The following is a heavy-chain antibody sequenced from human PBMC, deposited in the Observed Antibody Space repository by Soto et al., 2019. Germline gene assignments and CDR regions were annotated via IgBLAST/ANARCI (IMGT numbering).Heavy chain of an antibody. CDR1: GFSLSNTRLG. CDR2: IFSNNEK. V-gene: IGHV2-26*01. J-gene: IGHJ6*02. CDR3: ARYCVGHYVMDV. Sequence: QVTLKESGPVLVKPTETLTLTCTVSGFSLSNTRLGVSWIRQPPGKALEWLAHIFSNNEKSFNTSLKNRLTISQDNSKSQVVLTITNMDPVDAATYFCARYCVGHYVMDVLGQGTTVTVSS. D-gene: IGHD1-26*01.